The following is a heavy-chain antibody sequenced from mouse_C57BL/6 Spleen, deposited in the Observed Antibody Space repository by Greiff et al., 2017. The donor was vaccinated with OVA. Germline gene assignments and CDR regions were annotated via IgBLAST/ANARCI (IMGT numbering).Heavy chain of an antibody. D-gene: IGHD2-10*01. CDR1: GFSLTSYA. CDR3: ASAYYGNSAWFAY. J-gene: IGHJ3*01. CDR2: IWTGGGT. V-gene: IGHV2-9-1*01. Sequence: QVQLQQSGPGLVAPSQSLSITCTVSGFSLTSYAISWVRQPPGKGLEWLGVIWTGGGTNYNSALKSRLSISKDNSKSQVFLKMNSLQTDDTARYYCASAYYGNSAWFAYWGQGTLVTVSA.